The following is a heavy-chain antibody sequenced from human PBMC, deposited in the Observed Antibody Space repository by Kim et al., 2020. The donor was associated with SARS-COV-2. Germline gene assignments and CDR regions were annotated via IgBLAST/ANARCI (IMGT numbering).Heavy chain of an antibody. Sequence: SETLSLTCAVSGGSISSSNWWSWVRQPPGKGLEWIGEIYHSGSTNYNPSLKSRVTISVDKSKNQFSLKLSSVTAADTAVYYCARGGRYYDFWSGYLVYWGQGTLVTVSS. V-gene: IGHV4-4*02. J-gene: IGHJ4*02. CDR1: GGSISSSNW. CDR3: ARGGRYYDFWSGYLVY. CDR2: IYHSGST. D-gene: IGHD3-3*01.